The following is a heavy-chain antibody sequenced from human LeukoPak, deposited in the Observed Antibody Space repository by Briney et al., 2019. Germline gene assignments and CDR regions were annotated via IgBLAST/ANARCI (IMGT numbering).Heavy chain of an antibody. V-gene: IGHV3-9*01. Sequence: PGRSLRLSCAASGFTFDDYAMHWVRQAPGKGLEWVSGISWNSGSIGYADSVKGRFTISRDNAKNSLYLQMNSLRAEDTALYYCAKDKGYGAFDIWGQGTMVTVSS. CDR2: ISWNSGSI. CDR3: AKDKGYGAFDI. D-gene: IGHD5-18*01. J-gene: IGHJ3*02. CDR1: GFTFDDYA.